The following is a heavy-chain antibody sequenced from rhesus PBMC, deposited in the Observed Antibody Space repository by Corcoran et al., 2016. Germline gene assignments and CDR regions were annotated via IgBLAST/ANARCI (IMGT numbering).Heavy chain of an antibody. CDR1: GYSISSGYG. CDR2: IGGSDGAT. Sequence: QGQLQESGPGLVKPSETLSLIRSVAGYSISSGYGWSWIRQPPGGGREWIGYIGGSDGATNNNPSLKSRVTISKDTTKNQFSLKLTSVVAADTAVYYCVRHPEHANFEYRFPVWGAGVLVTVSS. D-gene: IGHD4-17*01. J-gene: IGHJ5-1*01. V-gene: IGHV4-127*01. CDR3: VRHPEHANFEYRFPV.